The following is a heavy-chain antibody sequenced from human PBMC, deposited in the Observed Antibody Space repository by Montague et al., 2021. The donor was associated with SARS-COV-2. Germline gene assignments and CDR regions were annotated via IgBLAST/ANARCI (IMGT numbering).Heavy chain of an antibody. CDR1: GFTFNNYA. Sequence: SLRLSCAASGFTFNNYAMHWVRQAPGKGLEWVAIISYDGSNKYYADSVKGRFAISRDNSKNTLYLQMNSLRAEDTAVYYCVRASLIKARIAVAGTTVYWGQGALVIISS. D-gene: IGHD6-19*01. V-gene: IGHV3-30*09. CDR2: ISYDGSNK. CDR3: VRASLIKARIAVAGTTVY. J-gene: IGHJ4*02.